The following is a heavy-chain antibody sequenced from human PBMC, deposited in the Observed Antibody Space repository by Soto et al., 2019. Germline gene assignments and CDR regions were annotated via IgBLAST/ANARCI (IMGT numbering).Heavy chain of an antibody. CDR2: INGDGTST. D-gene: IGHD2-21*01. CDR3: AREGDWTIDY. J-gene: IGHJ4*02. CDR1: GFTFSNNW. V-gene: IGHV3-74*01. Sequence: GGSLRLSCAASGFTFSNNWMHWVRQAPGKGPVWVSRINGDGTSTSSADSVRGRFSISRDNVKNTLFLQMNSLRVEDTAVYYCAREGDWTIDYWGQGALVTVSS.